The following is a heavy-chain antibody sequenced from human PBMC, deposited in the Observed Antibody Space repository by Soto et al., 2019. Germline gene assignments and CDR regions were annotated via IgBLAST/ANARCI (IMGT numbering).Heavy chain of an antibody. J-gene: IGHJ4*02. D-gene: IGHD2-15*01. Sequence: PSETLSLTCTVSGGSISSGGYYWSWIRQHPGKGLEWIGYIYYSGSTYYNPSLKSRVTISVDTSKNQFSLKLSSVTAADTAVYYCGSGGNSYYFDYWGQGTLVTVSS. CDR3: GSGGNSYYFDY. V-gene: IGHV4-31*03. CDR2: IYYSGST. CDR1: GGSISSGGYY.